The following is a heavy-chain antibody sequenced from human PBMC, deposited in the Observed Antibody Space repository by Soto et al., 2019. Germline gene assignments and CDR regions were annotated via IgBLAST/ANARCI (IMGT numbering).Heavy chain of an antibody. CDR3: AFYDFSGRTCSGY. J-gene: IGHJ4*02. Sequence: SETLSLTCAVYGGSFTEYYWNWVRQYPGKGLEWIGDVSHTGSAKYNPSLQSRVAMSIDKSKNQLSLTMNFVTAADTAVFYCAFYDFSGRTCSGYWGQGTLVTVPQ. CDR2: VSHTGSA. D-gene: IGHD3-3*01. V-gene: IGHV4-34*01. CDR1: GGSFTEYY.